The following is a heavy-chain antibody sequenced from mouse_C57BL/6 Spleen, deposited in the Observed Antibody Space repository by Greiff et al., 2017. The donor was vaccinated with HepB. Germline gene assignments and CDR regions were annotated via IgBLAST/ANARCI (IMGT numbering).Heavy chain of an antibody. V-gene: IGHV1-69*01. J-gene: IGHJ4*01. CDR3: ARSRDGYGSYEAMDY. CDR1: GYTFTSYW. CDR2: IDPSDSYT. D-gene: IGHD2-10*02. Sequence: QVQLQQPGAELVMPGASVKLSCKASGYTFTSYWMHWVKQRPGQGLEWIGEIDPSDSYTNYNQKFKGKSTLTVDQSSSTAYMQLSSLTSEDSAVYYCARSRDGYGSYEAMDYWGQGTSVTVSS.